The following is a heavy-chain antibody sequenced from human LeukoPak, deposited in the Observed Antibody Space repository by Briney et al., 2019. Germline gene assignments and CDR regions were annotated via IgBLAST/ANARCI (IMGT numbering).Heavy chain of an antibody. J-gene: IGHJ3*02. CDR3: AKHESLIAFDI. CDR1: GGSISSSSYY. V-gene: IGHV4-39*01. Sequence: SETLSLTCTVSGGSISSSSYYWAWIRQPPGMGLEWIGTIHYSGSTNYSPSLKSRVTMSVDRSKNQFSLRLTSVTAADTAVYYCAKHESLIAFDIWGQGTMVTVSS. CDR2: IHYSGST.